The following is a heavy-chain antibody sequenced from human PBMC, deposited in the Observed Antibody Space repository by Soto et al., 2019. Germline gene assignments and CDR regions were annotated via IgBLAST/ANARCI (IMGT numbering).Heavy chain of an antibody. CDR2: IYSGGST. Sequence: PGGSLRLSCGASGFTVSSNYMSWVRQAPGKGLEWVSVIYSGGSTYYADSVKGRFTISRDNSKNTLFLQMNSLRAEDTAVYYCATRRDPSYYYYGMDVWGQGTTVTVSS. CDR1: GFTVSSNY. J-gene: IGHJ6*02. CDR3: ATRRDPSYYYYGMDV. V-gene: IGHV3-53*01.